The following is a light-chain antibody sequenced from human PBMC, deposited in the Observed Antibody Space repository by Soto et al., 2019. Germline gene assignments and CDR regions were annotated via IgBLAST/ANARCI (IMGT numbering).Light chain of an antibody. CDR3: QQYNNWPLT. Sequence: EIVMTQSPATLSVSPGERATLSCRASHRVSSYLAWYQQKPGQAPRLLIYGASTRATGIPARFSGSGSGTEFPLTISSLQSEDVAVYYCQQYNNWPLTFGAGTKVEIK. CDR2: GAS. V-gene: IGKV3-15*01. CDR1: HRVSSY. J-gene: IGKJ4*01.